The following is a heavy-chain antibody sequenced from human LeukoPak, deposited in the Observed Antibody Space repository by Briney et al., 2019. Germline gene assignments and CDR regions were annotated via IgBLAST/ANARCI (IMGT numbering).Heavy chain of an antibody. Sequence: SSETLSLTCTVSGGSISSYYWSWTRQPPGKGLEWIGYIYYSGSTNYNPSLKSRVTISVDTSKNQFSLKPSSVTAADTAVYYCARRRTIAAAEYFDYWGQGTLVTVSS. CDR3: ARRRTIAAAEYFDY. CDR2: IYYSGST. CDR1: GGSISSYY. D-gene: IGHD6-13*01. V-gene: IGHV4-59*08. J-gene: IGHJ4*02.